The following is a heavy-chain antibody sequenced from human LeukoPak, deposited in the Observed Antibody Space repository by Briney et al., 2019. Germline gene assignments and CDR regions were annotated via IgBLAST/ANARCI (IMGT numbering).Heavy chain of an antibody. J-gene: IGHJ3*02. CDR1: GGSISSYY. CDR3: AREGRCSSTSCYKAFDI. V-gene: IGHV4-59*12. CDR2: IYYSGST. Sequence: PSETLSLTCTVSGGSISSYYWSWIRQPPGKGLEWIGYIYYSGSTNYNPSLKSRVTISVDTSKNQFSLKLSSVTAAGTAVYYCAREGRCSSTSCYKAFDIWGQGTMVTVSS. D-gene: IGHD2-2*02.